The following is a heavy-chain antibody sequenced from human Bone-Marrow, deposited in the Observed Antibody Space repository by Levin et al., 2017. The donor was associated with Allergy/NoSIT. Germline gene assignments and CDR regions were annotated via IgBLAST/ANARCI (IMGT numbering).Heavy chain of an antibody. CDR3: VRARPFDY. Sequence: GGSLRLSCAASGFNFSSYSMTWVRQAPGKGPEWVSSMSINGSKIYYANSVRGRFAISRDNTKDSLYLQMNSLRVEDTAVYYCVRARPFDYWGRGTLVAVSS. CDR1: GFNFSSYS. J-gene: IGHJ4*02. V-gene: IGHV3-21*06. CDR2: MSINGSKI.